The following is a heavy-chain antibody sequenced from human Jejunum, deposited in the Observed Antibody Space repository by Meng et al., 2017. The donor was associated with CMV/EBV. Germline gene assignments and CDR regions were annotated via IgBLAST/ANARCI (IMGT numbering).Heavy chain of an antibody. D-gene: IGHD2-2*01. Sequence: GFTFSSYASRAVLPAPGKGVDFLSLIYIAPPHPFSSSSLPLLFTLSRDNSKNTLYLQMNSLRAEDTAVYYCAKDECSNMNCYGDYWGQGTLVTVSS. J-gene: IGHJ4*02. CDR1: GFTFSSYA. CDR2: IYIAPPHP. CDR3: AKDECSNMNCYGDY. V-gene: IGHV3-23*03.